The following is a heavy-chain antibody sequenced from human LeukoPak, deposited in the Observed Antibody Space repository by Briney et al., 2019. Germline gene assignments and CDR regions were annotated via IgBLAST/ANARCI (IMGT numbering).Heavy chain of an antibody. Sequence: SETLSLTCTVSGGSISSYYWSWIRQPPGKGLEWIGYIYYSGSTNYNPSLKSRVTISVDTSKNQFSLKLSSVTAADTAVYYCARGRGYSSPFDYWGQGTLVTVSS. J-gene: IGHJ4*02. CDR1: GGSISSYY. V-gene: IGHV4-59*08. CDR2: IYYSGST. CDR3: ARGRGYSSPFDY. D-gene: IGHD5-18*01.